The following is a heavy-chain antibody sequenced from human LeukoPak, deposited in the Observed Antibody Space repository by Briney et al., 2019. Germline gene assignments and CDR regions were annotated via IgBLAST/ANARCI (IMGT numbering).Heavy chain of an antibody. D-gene: IGHD3-9*01. J-gene: IGHJ4*02. V-gene: IGHV1-8*01. CDR3: ARVTYYHILTGSYSGGDFDH. CDR1: GYTFTRYD. CDR2: VNPNSGNT. Sequence: ASVKVSCKASGYTFTRYDINWVRQATGQGLEWMGWVNPNSGNTGFAQKFQGRVTMTRNTSISTAYMELSSLRSEDTAVYYCARVTYYHILTGSYSGGDFDHWGQGTLVTVSS.